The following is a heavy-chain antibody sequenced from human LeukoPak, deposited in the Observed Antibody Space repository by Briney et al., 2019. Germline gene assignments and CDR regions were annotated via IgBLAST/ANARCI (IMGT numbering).Heavy chain of an antibody. V-gene: IGHV4-59*01. CDR2: IYYSGST. CDR1: GGSISSYY. J-gene: IGHJ4*02. Sequence: SETLSLTCTVSGGSISSYYFSWSPRPPPKPLEWIGYIYYSGSTNYNPSLKSRVTISVDTSKNQFSLKLSSVTAADTAVYYCASGGNPTFDYWGQGTLVTVSS. D-gene: IGHD4-23*01. CDR3: ASGGNPTFDY.